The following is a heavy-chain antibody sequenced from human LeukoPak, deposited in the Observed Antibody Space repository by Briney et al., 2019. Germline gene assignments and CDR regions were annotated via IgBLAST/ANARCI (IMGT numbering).Heavy chain of an antibody. CDR1: GGSISSGDYY. D-gene: IGHD3-16*01. J-gene: IGHJ5*02. Sequence: SETLSLTCTVSGGSISSGDYYWSWIRQPPGKGLEWIGYIYYSGSTYYNPSLKSRVTISVDTSKNQFSLKLSSVTAADTAVHYCARSTFSWFDPWGQGTLVTVSS. CDR2: IYYSGST. V-gene: IGHV4-30-4*01. CDR3: ARSTFSWFDP.